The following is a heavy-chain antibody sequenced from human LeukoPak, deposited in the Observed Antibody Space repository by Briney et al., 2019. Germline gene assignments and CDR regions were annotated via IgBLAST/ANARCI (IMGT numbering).Heavy chain of an antibody. V-gene: IGHV3-23*01. D-gene: IGHD3-3*01. CDR1: GFTFSSYA. CDR2: ISGSGGST. Sequence: GGSLRLSCAASGFTFSSYAMSWVRQAPGKGLEWVSAISGSGGSTYYADSVKGRFTISRDNSKNTLYLQMNSLRAEDAAVYYCAKGSVLVRFLEWLLPFDYWGQGTLVTVSS. J-gene: IGHJ4*02. CDR3: AKGSVLVRFLEWLLPFDY.